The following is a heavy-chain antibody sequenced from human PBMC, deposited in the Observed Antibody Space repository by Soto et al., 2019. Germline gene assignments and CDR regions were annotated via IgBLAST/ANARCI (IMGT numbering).Heavy chain of an antibody. Sequence: QLQLQESGSGLVKPSQTLSLTCAVSGGSISSGGYSWSWIRQPPGKGLEWIGYIYHSGSTYYNPSIKRRVTISVDRSKNQFSLKLSSVTAADTAVYYCARAALVPAAIGWFDPWGQGTLVTVSS. CDR1: GGSISSGGYS. V-gene: IGHV4-30-2*01. CDR3: ARAALVPAAIGWFDP. J-gene: IGHJ5*02. D-gene: IGHD2-2*02. CDR2: IYHSGST.